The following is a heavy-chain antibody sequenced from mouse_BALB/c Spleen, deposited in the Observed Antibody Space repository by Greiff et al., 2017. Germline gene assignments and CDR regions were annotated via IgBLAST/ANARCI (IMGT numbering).Heavy chain of an antibody. D-gene: IGHD2-14*01. CDR2: IYPGNSDT. V-gene: IGHV1-5*01. CDR3: TRSPHRYLDY. J-gene: IGHJ2*01. CDR1: GYTFTSYW. Sequence: EVQLVESGAELAKPGASVKMSCKASGYTFTSYWMHWVKQRPGQGLEWIGAIYPGNSDTSYNQKFKGKAKLTAVTSTSTAYMELSSLTNEDSAVYYCTRSPHRYLDYWGQGTTLTVSS.